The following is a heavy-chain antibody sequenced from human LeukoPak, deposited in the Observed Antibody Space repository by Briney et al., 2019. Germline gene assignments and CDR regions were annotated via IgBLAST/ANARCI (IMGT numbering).Heavy chain of an antibody. CDR2: INHSGST. D-gene: IGHD4-17*01. J-gene: IGHJ5*02. CDR3: ARDPKYGDYLNWFDP. Sequence: SETLSLTCAVYGGSFSGYYWSWIRQPPGMGLKWIGEINHSGSTKYNPSLKSRVTISVDTSKNQFSLKLRYVTAADTAVYYCARDPKYGDYLNWFDPWGQGTLVTVSS. CDR1: GGSFSGYY. V-gene: IGHV4-34*01.